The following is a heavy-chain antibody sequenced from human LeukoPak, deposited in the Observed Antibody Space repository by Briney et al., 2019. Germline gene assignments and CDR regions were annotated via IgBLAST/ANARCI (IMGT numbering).Heavy chain of an antibody. D-gene: IGHD1-26*01. V-gene: IGHV1-18*01. CDR3: ARGPQVSSGSYYPGY. Sequence: ASVKVSCKASGYXFTSYGISWVRQAPGQGLEWMGWISAYNGNTNYAQKLQGRVTMTTDTSTSTAYMELRSLRSDDTAVYYCARGPQVSSGSYYPGYWGQGTLVTVSS. CDR1: GYXFTSYG. J-gene: IGHJ4*02. CDR2: ISAYNGNT.